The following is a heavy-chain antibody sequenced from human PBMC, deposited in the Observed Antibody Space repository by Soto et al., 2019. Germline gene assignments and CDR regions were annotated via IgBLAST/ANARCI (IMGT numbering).Heavy chain of an antibody. CDR3: AKDLNGSGSFTSYYHYGMDV. CDR2: ISGSGRNT. Sequence: EVQMLESGGGLVHPGGSLRLSCAASGFTFSNYAMNWVRQAPGKGLEWVSSISGSGRNTYYADSVKGRLTISRDSSKNTLYLQRNSLRVEDTGVYYCAKDLNGSGSFTSYYHYGMDVWGQWTTVTVSS. CDR1: GFTFSNYA. V-gene: IGHV3-23*01. J-gene: IGHJ6*02. D-gene: IGHD3-10*01.